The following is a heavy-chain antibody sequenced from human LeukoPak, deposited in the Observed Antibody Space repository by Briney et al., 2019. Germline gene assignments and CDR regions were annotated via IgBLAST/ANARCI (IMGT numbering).Heavy chain of an antibody. D-gene: IGHD2-15*01. CDR3: AKGRCSGVGCDSFHS. J-gene: IGHJ4*02. V-gene: IGHV3-23*01. CDR1: GLMFRSYA. CDR2: ISDDSSFT. Sequence: HPGGSLRLSCVASGLMFRSYAMNWVRQAPGKGLECISTISDDSSFTYYADSVKGRSAISRDDSKNTLYLQMNNLKVEDTAVYYCAKGRCSGVGCDSFHSWGQGALVTVSS.